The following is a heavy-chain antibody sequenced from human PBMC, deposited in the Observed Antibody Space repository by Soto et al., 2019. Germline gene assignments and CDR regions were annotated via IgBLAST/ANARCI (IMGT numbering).Heavy chain of an antibody. CDR3: WRDRVRNDAGGTSFDY. D-gene: IGHD1-1*01. Sequence: SETLSLTCTVSGGSISGYYWTWIRQPPGKGLEWIAYIFYTGTTIYNPSLMSRVTIILDTSKNKLFLRLSSVTTAEAAAIYYWRDRVRNDAGGTSFDYWGQGTLVTVS. CDR2: IFYTGTT. J-gene: IGHJ4*02. CDR1: GGSISGYY. V-gene: IGHV4-59*01.